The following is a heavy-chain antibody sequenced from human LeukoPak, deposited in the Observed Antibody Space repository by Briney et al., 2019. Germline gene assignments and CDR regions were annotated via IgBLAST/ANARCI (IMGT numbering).Heavy chain of an antibody. J-gene: IGHJ5*02. Sequence: SVKVSCKASGGTFSSYAISWVRQAPGQGLEWMGGIIPIFGTANYAQKFQGRVTITADESTSTAYMELSSLRSEDTAVYYCARGPEGIVVVVAAENWFDPWGQGTLVTVSS. CDR1: GGTFSSYA. CDR2: IIPIFGTA. CDR3: ARGPEGIVVVVAAENWFDP. D-gene: IGHD2-15*01. V-gene: IGHV1-69*01.